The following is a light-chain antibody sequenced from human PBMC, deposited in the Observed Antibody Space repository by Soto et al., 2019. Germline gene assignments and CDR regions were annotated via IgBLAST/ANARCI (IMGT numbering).Light chain of an antibody. CDR2: AAS. Sequence: DIHMSQFPSTLSAFVGDRFTITCRASQGISNFLAWYQQKPGKAPKLLIYAASTLQSGVPSRFSGSGSGTDFTLTISSLQPEDFATYFCQQVESYPSTFGGGTKVDIK. CDR1: QGISNF. V-gene: IGKV1-9*01. CDR3: QQVESYPST. J-gene: IGKJ4*01.